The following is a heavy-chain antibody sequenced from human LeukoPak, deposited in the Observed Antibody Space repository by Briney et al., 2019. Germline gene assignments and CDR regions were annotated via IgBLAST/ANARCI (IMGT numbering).Heavy chain of an antibody. CDR1: GASINHYY. D-gene: IGHD5-12*01. Sequence: SETLSLTCTVSGASINHYYWGWIRQLPPGKGLEWIGYFYYSGSTNYNPSHKSRVSISADTSKNQFSLNLTSVTATDTAVYYCARLGNSGYKGGGMDVWGPGTTVTVSS. CDR3: ARLGNSGYKGGGMDV. V-gene: IGHV4-59*01. CDR2: FYYSGST. J-gene: IGHJ6*02.